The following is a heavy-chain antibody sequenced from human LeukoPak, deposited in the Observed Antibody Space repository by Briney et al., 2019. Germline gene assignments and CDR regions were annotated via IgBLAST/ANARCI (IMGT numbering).Heavy chain of an antibody. Sequence: PSETLSLTCIVSGVSINSYYWSWIRQPPGKGLEWIGYIYYSGSTNYNPSLKSRVTISVDMSKSQFSLKLSSVTAADTAVYYCARGGGRPDWYFDLWGRGTLVTVSS. CDR3: ARGGGRPDWYFDL. D-gene: IGHD3-10*01. V-gene: IGHV4-59*01. CDR1: GVSINSYY. CDR2: IYYSGST. J-gene: IGHJ2*01.